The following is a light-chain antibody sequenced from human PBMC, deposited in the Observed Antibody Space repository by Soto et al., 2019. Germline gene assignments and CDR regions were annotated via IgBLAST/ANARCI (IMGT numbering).Light chain of an antibody. J-gene: IGLJ3*02. CDR3: SSYTSSSTGV. CDR2: DVS. CDR1: SSDIGGYNN. V-gene: IGLV2-14*01. Sequence: QSVLTQPTSVSGSPGQSTTLTCTGTSSDIGGYNNVSWYQQHPGKAPQLMLYDVSNRTSVASNRFSGTKSGNTASLTISGLQADDEEDYYCSSYTSSSTGVFGGGTKVTVL.